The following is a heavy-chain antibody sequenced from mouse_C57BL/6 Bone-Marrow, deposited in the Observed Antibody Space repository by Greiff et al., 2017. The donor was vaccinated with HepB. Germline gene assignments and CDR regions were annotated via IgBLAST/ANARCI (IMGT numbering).Heavy chain of an antibody. V-gene: IGHV1-69*01. CDR2: IDPSDSYT. CDR1: GYTFTSYW. Sequence: VQLQQPGAELVMPGASVKLSCKASGYTFTSYWMHWVKLRPGQGLEWIGEIDPSDSYTNYNQKFKGKSTLTVDKSSSTAYMQLSSLTSEDSAVYYCARHYYDYDEGFAYWGQGTLVTVSA. D-gene: IGHD2-4*01. J-gene: IGHJ3*01. CDR3: ARHYYDYDEGFAY.